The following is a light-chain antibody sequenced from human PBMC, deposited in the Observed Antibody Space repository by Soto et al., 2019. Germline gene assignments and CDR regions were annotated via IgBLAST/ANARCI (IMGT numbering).Light chain of an antibody. V-gene: IGKV3-15*01. CDR2: GAS. Sequence: ELVMTQSPATLSVSPGERATLSCRASQSVSSNLAWYQQKPGQAPRLLIYGASTRATGIPARFSGSGSGTEFTLTISSLQSEDFAVYCCQQYNNWPRTFGRGTKVDIK. J-gene: IGKJ1*01. CDR3: QQYNNWPRT. CDR1: QSVSSN.